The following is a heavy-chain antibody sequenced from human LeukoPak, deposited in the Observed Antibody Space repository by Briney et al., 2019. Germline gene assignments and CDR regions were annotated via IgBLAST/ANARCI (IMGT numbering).Heavy chain of an antibody. D-gene: IGHD2-15*01. J-gene: IGHJ1*01. V-gene: IGHV4-34*01. CDR2: INHSGST. Sequence: SETLSLTCAVYGGSFSGYYWSWIRQPPGKGLEWIGEINHSGSTNYNPSLKSRVTISVDTSKNQFSLKLSSVTAADTAVYYCASPLGYCSGGSCYSVWKYFQHWGQGTLVTVSS. CDR1: GGSFSGYY. CDR3: ASPLGYCSGGSCYSVWKYFQH.